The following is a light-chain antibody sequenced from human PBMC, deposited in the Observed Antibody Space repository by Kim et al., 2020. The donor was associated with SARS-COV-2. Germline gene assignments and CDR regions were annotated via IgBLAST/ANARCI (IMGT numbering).Light chain of an antibody. CDR2: DAS. V-gene: IGKV3-11*01. Sequence: EIVLTQSPATLSLSPGERATLSCRASQSVSSYLAWYQQKPGQAPRLLIYDASNRATGIPARFSGSGSGTDFILTISSLEPEDFAVYYCQQRSNWPTFGQGTKVDIK. CDR1: QSVSSY. J-gene: IGKJ1*01. CDR3: QQRSNWPT.